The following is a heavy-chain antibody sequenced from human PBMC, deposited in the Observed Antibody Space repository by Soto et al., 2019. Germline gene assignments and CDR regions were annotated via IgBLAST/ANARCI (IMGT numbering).Heavy chain of an antibody. CDR2: IKQDGSEK. CDR3: ARDVDYGVYNILPLNWFDP. V-gene: IGHV3-7*01. D-gene: IGHD4-17*01. J-gene: IGHJ5*01. CDR1: GFAFTNYW. Sequence: GGSLRLSCAASGFAFTNYWMSWVRQAPGKGLEWVANIKQDGSEKYYVDSVKGRFTISRDNAKNSLYLQMNSLRAEDTAFYYCARDVDYGVYNILPLNWFDPWGQGTLVTVSS.